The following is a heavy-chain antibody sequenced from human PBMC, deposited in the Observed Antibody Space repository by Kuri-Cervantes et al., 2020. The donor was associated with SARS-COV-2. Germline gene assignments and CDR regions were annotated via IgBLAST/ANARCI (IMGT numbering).Heavy chain of an antibody. J-gene: IGHJ4*02. V-gene: IGHV1-24*01. CDR3: ATARFQWELLPLSY. CDR2: FDPEDGET. D-gene: IGHD1-26*01. Sequence: ASVKVSCKVSRYTLTELSMHWVRQAPGKGLEWMGGFDPEDGETIYAQKFQGRVTMTEDTSTDTAYMELSSLRSEDTSVYYCATARFQWELLPLSYWGQGTLVTVSS. CDR1: RYTLTELS.